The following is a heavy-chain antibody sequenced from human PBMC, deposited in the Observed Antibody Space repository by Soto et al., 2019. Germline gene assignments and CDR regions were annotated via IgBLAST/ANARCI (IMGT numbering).Heavy chain of an antibody. CDR2: IDSSSTYI. CDR1: GFTFSTYS. D-gene: IGHD2-2*01. CDR3: SRLSDYCAGSSCSHTFDF. V-gene: IGHV3-21*01. Sequence: GGSLRLSCAASGFTFSTYSMNWVRQAPGKGLEWVSSIDSSSTYIYYADSMRGRFTVSRNNSKNSLYLQMNSLRAEDTGVYYCSRLSDYCAGSSCSHTFDFWGQGTLVTVSS. J-gene: IGHJ4*02.